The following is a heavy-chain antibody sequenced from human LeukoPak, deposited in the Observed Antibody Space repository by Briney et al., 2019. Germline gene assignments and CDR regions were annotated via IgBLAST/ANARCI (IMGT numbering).Heavy chain of an antibody. Sequence: SETLSLTCTVSGDSISGYYWSWIRQPPGKGLEWIGYIYYSGSTNYNPSLKSRVTISVDTSKNQFSLKLSTVTAADTAVYFCAGRSRSGWYYNYWGQGTLVTVSS. D-gene: IGHD6-19*01. V-gene: IGHV4-59*01. CDR1: GDSISGYY. CDR3: AGRSRSGWYYNY. CDR2: IYYSGST. J-gene: IGHJ4*02.